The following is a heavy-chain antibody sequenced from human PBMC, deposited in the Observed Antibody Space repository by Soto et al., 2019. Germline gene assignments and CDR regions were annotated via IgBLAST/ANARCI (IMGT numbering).Heavy chain of an antibody. Sequence: TLSLTCTVSGGSMSSYYWSWIRQPPGKGLEWIGYIYYSGSTNYNPSLKSRVTMSVDTPKNQFSLKLSSVTAADTAVYYCARRGYGPGFPYYYGMDVWGQGT. D-gene: IGHD3-10*01. V-gene: IGHV4-59*01. CDR2: IYYSGST. CDR1: GGSMSSYY. CDR3: ARRGYGPGFPYYYGMDV. J-gene: IGHJ6*02.